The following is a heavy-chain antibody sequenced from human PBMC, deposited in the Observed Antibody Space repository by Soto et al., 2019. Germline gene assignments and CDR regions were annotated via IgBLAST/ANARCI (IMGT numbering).Heavy chain of an antibody. CDR1: GFTVSSNY. J-gene: IGHJ4*02. D-gene: IGHD4-4*01. Sequence: EVQLVESGGGLVQPGGSLRLSCVASGFTVSSNYMSWVRQAPGKGLEWVSVIYSGGSTYYADSVKGRFTISRHNSKNTLYLQMNSLRAEDTAVYYCARHLADYSFDYWGQGTLVTVSS. CDR3: ARHLADYSFDY. CDR2: IYSGGST. V-gene: IGHV3-53*04.